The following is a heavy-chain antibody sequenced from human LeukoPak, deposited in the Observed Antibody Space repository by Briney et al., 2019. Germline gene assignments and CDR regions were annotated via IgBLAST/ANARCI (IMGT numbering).Heavy chain of an antibody. Sequence: GASVKVSCKASGYTFTGYYMNWVRQAPGQGLEWMGRINPNTGGTNYAQNFQGSVTMTRDTSITTVYMELSRLGSDDTAVYYCARVGDGLNDGFDIWGQGTMVTVSS. CDR1: GYTFTGYY. V-gene: IGHV1-2*06. J-gene: IGHJ3*02. CDR2: INPNTGGT. D-gene: IGHD5-24*01. CDR3: ARVGDGLNDGFDI.